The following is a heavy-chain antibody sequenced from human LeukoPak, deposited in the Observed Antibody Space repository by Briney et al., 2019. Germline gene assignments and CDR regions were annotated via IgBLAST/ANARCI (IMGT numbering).Heavy chain of an antibody. D-gene: IGHD6-13*01. CDR1: GFTFSSYG. CDR3: AKDSQPGVTIAAAGY. CDR2: ISYDGSNK. J-gene: IGHJ4*02. Sequence: GSLRLSCAASGFTFSSYGMHWVRQAPGKGLEWVAVISYDGSNKYYSDSVKGRFTISRDNSKNTLYLQMNSLRAEDTAVYYCAKDSQPGVTIAAAGYWGQGTLVTVSS. V-gene: IGHV3-30*18.